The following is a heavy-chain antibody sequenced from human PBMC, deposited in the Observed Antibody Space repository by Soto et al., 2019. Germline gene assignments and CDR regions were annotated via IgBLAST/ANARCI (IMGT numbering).Heavy chain of an antibody. J-gene: IGHJ2*01. D-gene: IGHD4-17*01. CDR1: GYTFTSYA. CDR3: ARDGPDYGDRSWGYWYFDL. V-gene: IGHV1-3*01. Sequence: QVQLVQSGAEVKKPGASVKVSCMASGYTFTSYAMHWVRQAPGQRLEWMGWINAGNGNTKYSQKFQGRVTITRDTSASTAYMELSSLRSEDTAVYYCARDGPDYGDRSWGYWYFDLWGRGTLVTVSS. CDR2: INAGNGNT.